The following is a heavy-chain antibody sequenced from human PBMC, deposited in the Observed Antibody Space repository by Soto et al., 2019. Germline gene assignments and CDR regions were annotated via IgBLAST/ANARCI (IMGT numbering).Heavy chain of an antibody. J-gene: IGHJ6*02. CDR1: GYSFTSYW. V-gene: IGHV5-10-1*01. CDR2: IDPSDSYT. Sequence: GESLKISCKGSGYSFTSYWISWVRQMPGKGLEWMGRIDPSDSYTNYSPSFQGHVTISADKSISTAYLQWSSLKASDTAMYYCARHHIEYSSSSFLGYYGMDVWGQGTTVTVSS. D-gene: IGHD6-6*01. CDR3: ARHHIEYSSSSFLGYYGMDV.